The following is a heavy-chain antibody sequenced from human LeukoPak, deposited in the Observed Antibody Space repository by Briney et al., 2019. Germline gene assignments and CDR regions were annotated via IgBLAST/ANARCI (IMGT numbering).Heavy chain of an antibody. Sequence: GGSLGLACAASGFTAISYWMHWIRQALGTGLLRVSRINSDGSSTSYADSVKGRFTISRDNAKNTLYLQMNSLRAEDTAVYYCASPDYYGSGSRPFDYWGQGTLVTVSS. CDR1: GFTAISYW. V-gene: IGHV3-74*01. J-gene: IGHJ4*02. D-gene: IGHD3-10*01. CDR3: ASPDYYGSGSRPFDY. CDR2: INSDGSST.